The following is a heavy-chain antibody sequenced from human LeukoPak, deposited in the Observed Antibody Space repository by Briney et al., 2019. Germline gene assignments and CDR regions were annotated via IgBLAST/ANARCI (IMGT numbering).Heavy chain of an antibody. J-gene: IGHJ4*02. CDR1: GFTFSSYG. Sequence: GRSLRLSCAASGFTFSSYGMHWVRQAPGKGLEWVSAISGSGGSTYYADSVKGRFTISRDNSKNTLYLQMNSLRAEDTAVYYCAKERGRGILTGYHFDYWGQGTLVTVSS. CDR2: ISGSGGST. D-gene: IGHD3-9*01. V-gene: IGHV3-23*01. CDR3: AKERGRGILTGYHFDY.